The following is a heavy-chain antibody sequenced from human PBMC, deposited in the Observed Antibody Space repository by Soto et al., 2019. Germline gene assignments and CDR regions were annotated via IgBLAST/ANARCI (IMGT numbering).Heavy chain of an antibody. CDR2: IYYSGST. D-gene: IGHD4-17*01. V-gene: IGHV4-30-4*01. CDR1: GGSISSGDYY. CDR3: ARGFHGDYSYYFDY. J-gene: IGHJ4*02. Sequence: TLSLTCTVSGGSISSGDYYWSWIRQPPGRGLEWIGYIYYSGSTYYNPSLKSRVTISVDTSKNQFSLKLSSVTAADTAVYYCARGFHGDYSYYFDYWGQGTLVTVSS.